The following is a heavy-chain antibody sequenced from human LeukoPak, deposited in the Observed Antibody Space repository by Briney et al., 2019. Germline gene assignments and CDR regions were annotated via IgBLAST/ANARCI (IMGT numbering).Heavy chain of an antibody. CDR3: ARHIAAAGTNDAFDI. Sequence: SETLSLTCTVSGGSISSYYWSWIRQPPGKGLEWIGYIYTSGSTNYNPALKSRVTISVDTSKNQFSLKLSSVTAADTAVYYCARHIAAAGTNDAFDIWGQGTMVTVSS. CDR1: GGSISSYY. V-gene: IGHV4-4*09. CDR2: IYTSGST. D-gene: IGHD6-13*01. J-gene: IGHJ3*02.